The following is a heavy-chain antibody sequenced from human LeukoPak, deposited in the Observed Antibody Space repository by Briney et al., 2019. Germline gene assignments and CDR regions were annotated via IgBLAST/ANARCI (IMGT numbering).Heavy chain of an antibody. CDR2: ITGNGGST. CDR1: GFTFSSYS. V-gene: IGHV3-23*01. J-gene: IGHJ3*02. Sequence: GGSLRLSCAASGFTFSSYSMNWVRQAPGKGLEWVSTITGNGGSTYYADSVQGRFTISRDNSKNTLYLQMNSLRAEDTAVYYCAKDLGPSGYSYGYDAFDIWGQGTMVTVSS. CDR3: AKDLGPSGYSYGYDAFDI. D-gene: IGHD5-18*01.